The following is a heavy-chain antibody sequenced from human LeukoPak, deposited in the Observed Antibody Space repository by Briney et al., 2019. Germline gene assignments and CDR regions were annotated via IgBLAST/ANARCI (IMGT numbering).Heavy chain of an antibody. V-gene: IGHV3-30-3*01. CDR3: AREAVIYYYYYYGMDV. Sequence: GGSLRLSCAASGFTFSSYAMHWVRQAPGKGLEWVAVISYDGSNKYYADSVKGRFTISRDNSKNTLYLQMNSLRAEDTAVYYCAREAVIYYYYYYGMDVWGQGTTVTVSS. J-gene: IGHJ6*02. CDR2: ISYDGSNK. D-gene: IGHD2-21*01. CDR1: GFTFSSYA.